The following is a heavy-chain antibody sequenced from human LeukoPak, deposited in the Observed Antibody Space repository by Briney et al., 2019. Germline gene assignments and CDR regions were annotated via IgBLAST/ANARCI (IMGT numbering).Heavy chain of an antibody. CDR1: GGSISSYY. J-gene: IGHJ4*02. V-gene: IGHV4-59*01. D-gene: IGHD4-17*01. CDR3: ARVLSLDYGDPPYYFDY. CDR2: IYYSGST. Sequence: PSETLSLTYTVSGGSISSYYWSWIRQPPGKGLEWIGYIYYSGSTNYNPSLKSRVTISVDTSKNQFSLKLSSVTAADTAVYYCARVLSLDYGDPPYYFDYWGQGTLVTVSS.